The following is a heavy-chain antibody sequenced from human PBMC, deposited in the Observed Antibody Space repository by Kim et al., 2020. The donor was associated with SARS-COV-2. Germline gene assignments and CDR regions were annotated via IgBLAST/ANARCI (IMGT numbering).Heavy chain of an antibody. V-gene: IGHV3-23*01. Sequence: ADSGKGRFTISRDNSKDTLYLQMNSLRAEDTALSYCAKTGYDSSGYYPHYWGQGTLVTVSS. J-gene: IGHJ4*02. CDR3: AKTGYDSSGYYPHY. D-gene: IGHD3-22*01.